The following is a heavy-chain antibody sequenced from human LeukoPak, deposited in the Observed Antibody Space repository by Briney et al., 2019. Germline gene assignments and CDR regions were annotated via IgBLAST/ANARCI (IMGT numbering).Heavy chain of an antibody. Sequence: PGGSLRLSCAASGFTFSNYAMSWVRQAPRKGLEWVSVISGSGGITYYEDSVKGRCTISRENSKNTLYLQMQSLRADDTAVYYCAKDAAAAGSAYSFEYWGQGPLVTVSS. J-gene: IGHJ4*02. D-gene: IGHD6-13*01. CDR1: GFTFSNYA. CDR3: AKDAAAAGSAYSFEY. V-gene: IGHV3-23*02. CDR2: ISGSGGIT.